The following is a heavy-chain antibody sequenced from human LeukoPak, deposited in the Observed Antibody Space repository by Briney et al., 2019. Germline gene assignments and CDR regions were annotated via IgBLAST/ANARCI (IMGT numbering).Heavy chain of an antibody. J-gene: IGHJ6*04. CDR2: VYHNGET. Sequence: PSETLSLTCTVSGYSISTNYYWAWIRQSPGTGLEWIGSVYHNGETYYNPSLKSRVITSVDTSKNEFSLRLTSVTAADTAVFYCVTPRSWELSDVAVWGKGTTVIVSS. D-gene: IGHD1-26*01. CDR1: GYSISTNYY. V-gene: IGHV4-38-2*02. CDR3: VTPRSWELSDVAV.